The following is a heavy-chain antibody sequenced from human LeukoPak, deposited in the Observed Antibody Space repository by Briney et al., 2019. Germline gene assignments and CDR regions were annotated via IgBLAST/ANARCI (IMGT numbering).Heavy chain of an antibody. D-gene: IGHD6-19*01. CDR1: GFTFRSYD. V-gene: IGHV3-13*01. Sequence: GGSLRLSCAASGFTFRSYDMHWVRQVPGKGLEWVSAVGISGDTYYSGSVKGRFTISRENAKNSLYLQMNSLTAGDTAVYYCVRGGKQVSGIDEIDYWGQGTLVTVSS. J-gene: IGHJ4*02. CDR3: VRGGKQVSGIDEIDY. CDR2: VGISGDT.